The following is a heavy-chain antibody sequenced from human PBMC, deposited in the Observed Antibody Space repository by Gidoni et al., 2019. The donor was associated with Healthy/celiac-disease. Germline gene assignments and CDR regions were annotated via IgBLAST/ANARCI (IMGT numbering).Heavy chain of an antibody. CDR3: ARDQMPVRYGDYVELAFDI. J-gene: IGHJ3*02. D-gene: IGHD4-17*01. CDR1: GRSFSGYY. CDR2: INHSGST. V-gene: IGHV4-34*01. Sequence: QVQLLQWGAGLLQPSETLSLTCAVYGRSFSGYYWSRIRQPPGKGLEWIGEINHSGSTYYNPSLKSRVTISVDTSKNQFSLKLSSVTAADTAVYYCARDQMPVRYGDYVELAFDIWGQGTMVTVSS.